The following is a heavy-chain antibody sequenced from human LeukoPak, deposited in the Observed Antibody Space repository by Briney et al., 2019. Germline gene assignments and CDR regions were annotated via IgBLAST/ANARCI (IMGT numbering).Heavy chain of an antibody. Sequence: GGSLRLSCAASGFTFSSYAMSWVRQAPGKGLEWVSAISGSGGSTYYADSVKGRFTISRDNSKNTLYLQMNSLRAEDTAVYYCAKGEDIVLMVYAPLGYWGQGTLVTVSS. CDR1: GFTFSSYA. D-gene: IGHD2-8*01. J-gene: IGHJ4*02. CDR3: AKGEDIVLMVYAPLGY. CDR2: ISGSGGST. V-gene: IGHV3-23*01.